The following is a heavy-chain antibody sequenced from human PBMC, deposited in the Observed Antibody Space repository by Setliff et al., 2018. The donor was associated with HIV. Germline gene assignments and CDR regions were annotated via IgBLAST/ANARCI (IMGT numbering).Heavy chain of an antibody. CDR3: TNRGGSGTNVGNWFDP. CDR1: GDNFNNVA. V-gene: IGHV1-69*13. J-gene: IGHJ5*02. Sequence: ASVKVFCKASGDNFNNVAFNWVRQAPGQGLEWMGGILPIFGATDYAQKFQGRLTLTAVQSENSVYMELSSLRSDDTAVYYCTNRGGSGTNVGNWFDPWGQGTLVTVSS. CDR2: ILPIFGAT. D-gene: IGHD3-10*01.